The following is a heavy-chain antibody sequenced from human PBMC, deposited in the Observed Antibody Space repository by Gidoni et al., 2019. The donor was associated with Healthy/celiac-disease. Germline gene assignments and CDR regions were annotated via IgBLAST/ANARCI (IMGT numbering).Heavy chain of an antibody. CDR1: GFTFSSYS. V-gene: IGHV3-21*01. CDR2: ISSSSSYI. Sequence: EVQLVESGGGLVKPGGSLRLSCAASGFTFSSYSMNWVRQAPGKGLEWVSSISSSSSYIYYADSVKGRFTSSRDNAKNSLYLQMNSLRAEDTAVYYCAREGAGDSYFDYWGQGTLVTVSS. D-gene: IGHD7-27*01. J-gene: IGHJ4*02. CDR3: AREGAGDSYFDY.